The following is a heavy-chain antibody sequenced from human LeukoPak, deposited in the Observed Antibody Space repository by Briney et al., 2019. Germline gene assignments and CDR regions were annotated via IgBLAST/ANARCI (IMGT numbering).Heavy chain of an antibody. CDR2: ISSSSSYT. CDR3: ASFRRSSWLDY. CDR1: GFTFSDYY. V-gene: IGHV3-11*06. Sequence: GGSLRLSCAASGFTFSDYYMSWIRQAPGKGLEWVSYISSSSSYTNYADSVKGRFTISRDNAKNSLYLQMNSLRAEDTAVYYCASFRRSSWLDYWGQGTLVTVSS. J-gene: IGHJ4*02. D-gene: IGHD6-13*01.